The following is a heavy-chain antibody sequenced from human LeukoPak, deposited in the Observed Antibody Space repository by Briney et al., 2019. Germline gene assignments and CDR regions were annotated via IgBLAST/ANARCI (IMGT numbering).Heavy chain of an antibody. V-gene: IGHV3-53*01. CDR2: IYSGGST. Sequence: GGSLRLSCAASGFTFSSYAMTWVRQAPGKGLEWVSVIYSGGSTYYADSVKGRFTISRDNPKNTLYLQMDSLRAEDTAVYYCARDLGYGSGEDYWGQGTLVTVSS. CDR1: GFTFSSYA. J-gene: IGHJ4*02. D-gene: IGHD3-10*01. CDR3: ARDLGYGSGEDY.